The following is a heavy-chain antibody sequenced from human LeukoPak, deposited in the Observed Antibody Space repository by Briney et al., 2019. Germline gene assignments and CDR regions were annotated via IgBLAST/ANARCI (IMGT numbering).Heavy chain of an antibody. CDR2: ISSSSSYI. Sequence: KPGGSLRLSCAASGFTFSSYSMNWVRQAPGKGLEWVSSISSSSSYIYYADSVKGRFTISRDNAQNSLYLQMNSLRAEDTAVYYSARGIDGVSNWFDPWGQGTLVTVSS. CDR3: ARGIDGVSNWFDP. CDR1: GFTFSSYS. J-gene: IGHJ5*02. V-gene: IGHV3-21*01. D-gene: IGHD1-26*01.